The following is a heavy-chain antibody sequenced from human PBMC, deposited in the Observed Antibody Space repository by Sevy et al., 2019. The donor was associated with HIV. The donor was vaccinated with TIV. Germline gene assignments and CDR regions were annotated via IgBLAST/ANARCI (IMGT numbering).Heavy chain of an antibody. CDR2: ISSSSSTI. CDR3: ARVREHNGPYYYYGMDV. J-gene: IGHJ6*02. V-gene: IGHV3-48*02. Sequence: GGSLRLSCAASGFTFSSYSMNWVRQAPGKGLEWVSYISSSSSTIYYADSVKGRFTISRDNAKNSLYLQMNSLRDEDTAVYYCARVREHNGPYYYYGMDVWGQGTTVTVSS. CDR1: GFTFSSYS. D-gene: IGHD2-21*01.